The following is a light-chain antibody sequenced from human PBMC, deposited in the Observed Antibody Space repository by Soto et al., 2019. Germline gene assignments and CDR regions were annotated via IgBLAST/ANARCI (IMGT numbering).Light chain of an antibody. CDR2: GAS. V-gene: IGKV3-20*01. Sequence: EIVLTQSPGTLSLSPGERATLSCRAGQSVSSSYLAWYQQKPGQAPRLLIYGASSRATGIPDRFSGSGSGTDFTLTISRLEPEDFAVYYCQQYRSSPRFTFGPGTKVDIK. CDR1: QSVSSSY. CDR3: QQYRSSPRFT. J-gene: IGKJ3*01.